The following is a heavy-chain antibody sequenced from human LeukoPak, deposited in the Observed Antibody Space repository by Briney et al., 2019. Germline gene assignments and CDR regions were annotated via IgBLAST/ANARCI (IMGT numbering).Heavy chain of an antibody. V-gene: IGHV4-4*07. D-gene: IGHD2-2*01. CDR1: GGSISSYY. CDR3: ARDKGSCSSTSCSPNYYMDV. Sequence: SETLSLTCTVSGGSISSYYWSWIGQPAGEGVEGIGRIYISGSTNSNPSLNTRVTMSVDTSKNQFSLKLISVTAADTAVYYCARDKGSCSSTSCSPNYYMDVWGKGTTVTVSS. J-gene: IGHJ6*03. CDR2: IYISGST.